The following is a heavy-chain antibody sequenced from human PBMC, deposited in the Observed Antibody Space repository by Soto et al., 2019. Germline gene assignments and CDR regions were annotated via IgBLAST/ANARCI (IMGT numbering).Heavy chain of an antibody. J-gene: IGHJ5*02. CDR3: ARGGDCSGGSSWAWFDP. D-gene: IGHD2-15*01. V-gene: IGHV4-59*01. CDR1: GGSISSYY. Sequence: SETLSLTWTGSGGSISSYYWSWIRQPPGKGLEWIGYIYYSGSTNYNPSLKSRVTISVDKSKNQFSLKLSSVTAADKAVYYCARGGDCSGGSSWAWFDPCRQATLVTV. CDR2: IYYSGST.